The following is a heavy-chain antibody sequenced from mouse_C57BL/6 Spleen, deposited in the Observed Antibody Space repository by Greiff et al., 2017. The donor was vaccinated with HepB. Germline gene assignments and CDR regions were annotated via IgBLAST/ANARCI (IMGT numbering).Heavy chain of an antibody. V-gene: IGHV5-9-1*02. D-gene: IGHD2-12*01. Sequence: EVQLVESGEGLVKPGGSLKLSCAASGFTFSSYAMSWVRRTPEKRLEWVAYISSGGDYIYYADTVKGRFTISRDNARNTLYLQMSSLKSEDTAMYYCTRDNYDGWFAYWGQGTLVTVSA. CDR3: TRDNYDGWFAY. CDR1: GFTFSSYA. J-gene: IGHJ3*01. CDR2: ISSGGDYI.